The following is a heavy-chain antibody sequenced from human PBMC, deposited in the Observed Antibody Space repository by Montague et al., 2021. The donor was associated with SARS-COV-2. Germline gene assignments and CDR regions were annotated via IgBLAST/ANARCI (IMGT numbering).Heavy chain of an antibody. CDR3: SRGGGHNYGYDS. V-gene: IGHV4-59*01. CDR1: GGSMSTYY. J-gene: IGHJ4*02. CDR2: MSATGSS. D-gene: IGHD5-18*01. Sequence: SETLSLTCSISGGSMSTYYWNWIRQPPGRGLEWIGYMSATGSSNYTPSLKSRVTISLDTTQNQVSLRLRAVTAADTAVYYCSRGGGHNYGYDSWGPGILVTVSS.